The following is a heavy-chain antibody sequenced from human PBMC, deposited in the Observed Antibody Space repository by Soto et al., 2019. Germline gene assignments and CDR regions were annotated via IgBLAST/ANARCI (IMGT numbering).Heavy chain of an antibody. Sequence: QVQLVESGGGVVQPGRSLRLSCAASGFTFPNYGMHWVRQAPGKGLEWVAVIAYDGSYKYYADSVKGRFTISRDNSKNTLKLQMNSLRVEDTAVYSCAKDDDRDYHDSSGLPYWGQGTLVTVSS. CDR2: IAYDGSYK. CDR3: AKDDDRDYHDSSGLPY. J-gene: IGHJ4*02. CDR1: GFTFPNYG. V-gene: IGHV3-30*18. D-gene: IGHD3-22*01.